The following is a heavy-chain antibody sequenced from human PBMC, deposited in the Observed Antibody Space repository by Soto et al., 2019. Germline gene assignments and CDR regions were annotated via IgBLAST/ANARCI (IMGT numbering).Heavy chain of an antibody. CDR3: ARDLSIAARRWVPGGY. CDR1: GYTFTSYY. CDR2: INPSGGST. V-gene: IGHV1-46*01. Sequence: ASVKVSCKASGYTFTSYYMHWVRQAPGQGLEWMGIINPSGGSTSYAQKFQGRVTMTRDTSTSTVYMELSSLRSEDTAVYYCARDLSIAARRWVPGGYWGQGTLVTVSS. D-gene: IGHD6-6*01. J-gene: IGHJ4*02.